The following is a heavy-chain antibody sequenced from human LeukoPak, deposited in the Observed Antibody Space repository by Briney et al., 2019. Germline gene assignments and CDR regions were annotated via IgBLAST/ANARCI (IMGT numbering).Heavy chain of an antibody. J-gene: IGHJ3*02. CDR3: ARHGVFGGNLAAFDI. Sequence: KTSETLSLTCTVSGGSISSGSHYWGWIRQPPGKGLEWIGAIHYSGSTYYNPSLKSRITISVDTSKNQFSLELSSVTAADTAVYYCARHGVFGGNLAAFDIWGQGTMVTASS. D-gene: IGHD4-23*01. CDR1: GGSISSGSHY. CDR2: IHYSGST. V-gene: IGHV4-39*01.